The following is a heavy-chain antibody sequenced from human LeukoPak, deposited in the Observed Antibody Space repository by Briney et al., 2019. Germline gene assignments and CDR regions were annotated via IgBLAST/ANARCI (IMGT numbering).Heavy chain of an antibody. V-gene: IGHV4-39*01. J-gene: IGHJ6*03. Sequence: SETLSLTCIVSGGSISSSNYYWGWIRQPPGKGLEWIGSIYYSGNTYYNPSLKSRVTISVDTSKNQFSLKLSSVTAADTAVYYCARRRGTWYYYMDVWGKGATVTVSS. CDR2: IYYSGNT. CDR3: ARRRGTWYYYMDV. CDR1: GGSISSSNYY.